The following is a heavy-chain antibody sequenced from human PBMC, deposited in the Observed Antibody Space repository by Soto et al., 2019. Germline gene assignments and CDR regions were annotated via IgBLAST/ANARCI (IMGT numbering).Heavy chain of an antibody. D-gene: IGHD1-26*01. CDR1: GGTFSSYT. Sequence: QVQLVQSGAEVKKPGSSVKVSCKASGGTFSSYTISWVRQAPGQGLEWMGRIIPLLGIANYAQKFQGRVTITADKSTSTAYMELSSLRSEDTAVYYCARVHVRYSGSYRDYWGQGTLVTVSS. V-gene: IGHV1-69*02. CDR3: ARVHVRYSGSYRDY. CDR2: IIPLLGIA. J-gene: IGHJ4*02.